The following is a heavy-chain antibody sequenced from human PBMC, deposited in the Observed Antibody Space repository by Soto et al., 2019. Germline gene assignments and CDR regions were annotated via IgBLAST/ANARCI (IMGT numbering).Heavy chain of an antibody. D-gene: IGHD6-13*01. V-gene: IGHV3-30*18. CDR1: GFTFSRYD. CDR2: ISNDGTNK. J-gene: IGHJ3*02. CDR3: TKLQILLVPTGDYDM. Sequence: QVRLVESGGGVVQPGRSLRLSCAASGFTFSRYDMHWVRQAPGKGLEWVAVISNDGTNKYYAASVKGRCTISRDNSKNTLFLQMNSLRAEDTAVYYCTKLQILLVPTGDYDMWGEGTMVTVSS.